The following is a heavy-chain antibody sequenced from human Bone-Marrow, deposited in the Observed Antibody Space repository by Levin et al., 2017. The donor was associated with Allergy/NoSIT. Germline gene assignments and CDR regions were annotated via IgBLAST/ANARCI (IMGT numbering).Heavy chain of an antibody. CDR3: ATGGIEQAFDY. J-gene: IGHJ4*02. CDR1: GYTLSDLS. V-gene: IGHV1-24*01. Sequence: ASVKVSCTVAGYTLSDLSIHWVRQAPGKGLEWMGGVYPQEDDTIYARKFQGRVTMTEDTSIDTAYMEMRSLTSEDTAFYYCATGGIEQAFDYWGQGTLVTVSS. CDR2: VYPQEDDT. D-gene: IGHD6-13*01.